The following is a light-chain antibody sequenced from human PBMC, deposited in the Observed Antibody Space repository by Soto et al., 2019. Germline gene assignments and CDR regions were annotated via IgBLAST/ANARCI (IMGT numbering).Light chain of an antibody. CDR3: QQYYSYTLT. Sequence: AIRMTQSPSSPSASTGCRCTITCLASQGISSYLAWYQQKPGKAPKILIYAASTLQSGVPSRFSVSGSGTDFTLTISCLKYEDFATYYCQQYYSYTLTFCGGTKVDIK. V-gene: IGKV1-8*01. CDR1: QGISSY. CDR2: AAS. J-gene: IGKJ4*01.